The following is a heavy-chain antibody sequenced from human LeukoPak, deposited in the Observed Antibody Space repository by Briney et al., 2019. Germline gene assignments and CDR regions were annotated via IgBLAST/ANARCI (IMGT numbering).Heavy chain of an antibody. CDR2: IYPDDSDT. CDR3: ARQYHYDSSGYPYAFEI. CDR1: GYSFTSYW. D-gene: IGHD3-22*01. Sequence: GESLKISCKGSGYSFTSYWIGWVRQMPGKGLEWMGIIYPDDSDTRYSPSFQGQVTISADKSISTAYLQWSSLKASDTAMYYCARQYHYDSSGYPYAFEIWGPGTLVTVSS. V-gene: IGHV5-51*01. J-gene: IGHJ3*02.